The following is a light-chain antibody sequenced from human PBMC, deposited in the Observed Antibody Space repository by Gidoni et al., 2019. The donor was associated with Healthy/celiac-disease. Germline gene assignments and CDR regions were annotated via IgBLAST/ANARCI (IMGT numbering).Light chain of an antibody. V-gene: IGLV1-47*01. Sequence: QSVLTQPPSASGTPGPRVTISCSGSSSNIGRNYVYWYQPLPGTAPNLLIYRNNQRPSGVPDRCSGSKSGTSAALAISGLRSEDEADYYCAAWDDSLSGVVFGGGTKLTVL. J-gene: IGLJ2*01. CDR1: SSNIGRNY. CDR3: AAWDDSLSGVV. CDR2: RNN.